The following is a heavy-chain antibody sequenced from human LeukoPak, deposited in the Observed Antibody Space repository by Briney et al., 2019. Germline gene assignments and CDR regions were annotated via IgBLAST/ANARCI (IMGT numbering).Heavy chain of an antibody. V-gene: IGHV3-7*03. Sequence: GGSLRLSCAASGFIFSDHWMTWSRQAPGKGLEWVASINSDGSEGYYADVVKGRFTISRDNAKNSLYLQINSLRAEDTAVYYCARSSYSSSSSVWGQGTMVTVSS. CDR3: ARSSYSSSSSV. CDR2: INSDGSEG. CDR1: GFIFSDHW. J-gene: IGHJ3*01. D-gene: IGHD6-6*01.